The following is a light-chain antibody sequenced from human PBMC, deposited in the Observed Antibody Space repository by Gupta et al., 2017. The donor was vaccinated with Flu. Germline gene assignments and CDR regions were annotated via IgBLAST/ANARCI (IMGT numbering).Light chain of an antibody. CDR1: NLGSKY. J-gene: IGLJ2*01. CDR2: HDS. V-gene: IGLV3-1*01. Sequence: SYALTQPVSVSVSPGQAANIPCSGENLGSKYTSWYLQRPGLSPVLLIFHDSKRPSGIPERFSGSKSGDTATLTISGTQVVDEAQYFCQAWDRSSAVFGGGTKLTVL. CDR3: QAWDRSSAV.